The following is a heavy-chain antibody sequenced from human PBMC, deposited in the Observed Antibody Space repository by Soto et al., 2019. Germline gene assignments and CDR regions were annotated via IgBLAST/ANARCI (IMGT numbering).Heavy chain of an antibody. Sequence: QVQLQESGPGLVKPSQTLSLTCTVSGGSLSSGGYYWSWIRQHPGTGLEWIGYVSFSGSTYYNPSLKCRVTISIDTSKNHFSLKLSSVTAADTAVYYCARDPSYAVWTTMDVWGQGTTVTVSS. CDR2: VSFSGST. J-gene: IGHJ6*02. CDR1: GGSLSSGGYY. CDR3: ARDPSYAVWTTMDV. V-gene: IGHV4-31*03. D-gene: IGHD3-3*01.